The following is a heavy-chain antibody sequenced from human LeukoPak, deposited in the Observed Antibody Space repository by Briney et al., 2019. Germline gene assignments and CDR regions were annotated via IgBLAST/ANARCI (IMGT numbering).Heavy chain of an antibody. V-gene: IGHV3-23*01. D-gene: IGHD6-19*01. Sequence: GGSLRLSCAASGFTFSNYAMSWVRQAPGKGLEWVSDINGSGGRTYYADSVKGRFTISRDNSKNTLYLQMNSLRVEDTALYYCVREGGSDWYSGWFDPWGQGTQVTVSS. CDR2: INGSGGRT. CDR1: GFTFSNYA. J-gene: IGHJ5*02. CDR3: VREGGSDWYSGWFDP.